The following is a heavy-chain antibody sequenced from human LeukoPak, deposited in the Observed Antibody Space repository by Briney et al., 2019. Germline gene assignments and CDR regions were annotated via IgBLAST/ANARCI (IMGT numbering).Heavy chain of an antibody. CDR1: GFTFSSYS. Sequence: GGSLRLSCAASGFTFSSYSMNWVRQAPGKGLEWVSYISSSSSTIYYADSVKGRFTISRDNAKNSLYLQMNSLRAEDTAVYYCARVVVRRQWLIGNYYYYYMDVWGKGTTVTVSS. V-gene: IGHV3-48*01. J-gene: IGHJ6*03. CDR3: ARVVVRRQWLIGNYYYYYMDV. D-gene: IGHD2-15*01. CDR2: ISSSSSTI.